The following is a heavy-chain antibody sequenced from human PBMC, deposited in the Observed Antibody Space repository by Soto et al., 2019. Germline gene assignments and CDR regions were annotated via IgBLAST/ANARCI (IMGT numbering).Heavy chain of an antibody. V-gene: IGHV1-18*01. D-gene: IGHD3-3*01. CDR1: GYTFNSYG. Sequence: QVLLVQSGAEVKKPGASVKVSCKAFGYTFNSYGVSWVRQAPGQGLEWMGWISAYNGNTKYSQNLQGRVTMTIDTTTSSAYLEVRSLRSDDTAIYYCARYFWSGQLPFYFDQWGQGTLVTVSS. J-gene: IGHJ4*02. CDR2: ISAYNGNT. CDR3: ARYFWSGQLPFYFDQ.